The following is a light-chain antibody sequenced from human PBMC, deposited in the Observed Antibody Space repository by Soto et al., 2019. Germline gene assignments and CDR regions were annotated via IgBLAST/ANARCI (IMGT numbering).Light chain of an antibody. CDR3: QQYGSSPWT. V-gene: IGKV3-20*01. CDR1: QSVSSSY. CDR2: GAS. Sequence: VLTQSPGTLSLSPGDRATLSCRASQSVSSSYLAWYQHKPGQAPRLLIYGASSRATGIPDRLSGSGSGTDFTLTISRLEPEDFAVYYCQQYGSSPWTCGQGTKVDIK. J-gene: IGKJ1*01.